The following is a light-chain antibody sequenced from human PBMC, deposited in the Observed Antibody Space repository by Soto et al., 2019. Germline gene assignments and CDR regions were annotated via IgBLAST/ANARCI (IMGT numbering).Light chain of an antibody. J-gene: IGKJ4*01. CDR1: QSISSW. Sequence: DIQMTQSPSTLSASVGDRVTITCRASQSISSWLAWYQQKPGKAPKLLIYKASSLESGVPSRFSGSGSGTEFTLTISSLQSGDFAVYYCQQYFYWPPLTFGGGTKVDIK. CDR2: KAS. CDR3: QQYFYWPPLT. V-gene: IGKV1-5*03.